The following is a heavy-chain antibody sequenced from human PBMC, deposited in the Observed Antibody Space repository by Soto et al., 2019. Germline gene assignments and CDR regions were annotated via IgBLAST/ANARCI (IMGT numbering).Heavy chain of an antibody. CDR3: ARDLGSSTSCYTFYFDY. V-gene: IGHV1-69*04. J-gene: IGHJ4*02. D-gene: IGHD2-2*02. Sequence: SVKVSCKASGGTFSSYTISWVRQAPGQGLEWMGRIIPILGITNYAQKFQGRVTITADKSTSTAYMELSSLRSEDTAVYYCARDLGSSTSCYTFYFDYRGQGTLVTVSS. CDR2: IIPILGIT. CDR1: GGTFSSYT.